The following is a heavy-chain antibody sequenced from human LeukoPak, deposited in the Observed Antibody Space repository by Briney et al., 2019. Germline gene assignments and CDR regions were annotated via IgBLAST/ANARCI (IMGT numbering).Heavy chain of an antibody. V-gene: IGHV1-69*05. D-gene: IGHD4-17*01. Sequence: SVKVSCKASGGTFSSYAISWVRQAPGQGLEWMGRIIPIFGTANYAQKFQGRVTITTDESTSTAYMELSSLRSEDTAVYYCARARGNYGDYGDYAYWGQGTLVTVSS. J-gene: IGHJ4*02. CDR1: GGTFSSYA. CDR2: IIPIFGTA. CDR3: ARARGNYGDYGDYAY.